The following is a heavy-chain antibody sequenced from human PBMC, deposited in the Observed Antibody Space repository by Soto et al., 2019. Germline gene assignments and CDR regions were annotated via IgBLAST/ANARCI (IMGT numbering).Heavy chain of an antibody. CDR1: GFTFSNAW. V-gene: IGHV3-15*01. CDR2: IKSKTDGGTT. Sequence: AGGSLRLSCAASGFTFSNAWMSWVRQAPGKGLEWVGRIKSKTDGGTTDYAAPVKGRFTISRDDSKNTLYLQMNSLKTEDTAVYYCTTRTRYSFDAFDIWGQGTMVTVSS. D-gene: IGHD5-18*01. J-gene: IGHJ3*02. CDR3: TTRTRYSFDAFDI.